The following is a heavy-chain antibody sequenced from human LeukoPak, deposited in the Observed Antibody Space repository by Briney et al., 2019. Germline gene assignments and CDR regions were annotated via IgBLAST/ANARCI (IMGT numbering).Heavy chain of an antibody. D-gene: IGHD3-22*01. CDR1: GGSISSYY. Sequence: SETLSLTCTVSGGSISSYYWSWIRQPPGKGLEWIGYIHYSGSTNYNPSLKSRVTISVDTSKNQFSLKLSSVTAADTAVYYCARARYYYGSSGYPYWYFDLWGRGTLVTVSS. V-gene: IGHV4-59*01. J-gene: IGHJ2*01. CDR2: IHYSGST. CDR3: ARARYYYGSSGYPYWYFDL.